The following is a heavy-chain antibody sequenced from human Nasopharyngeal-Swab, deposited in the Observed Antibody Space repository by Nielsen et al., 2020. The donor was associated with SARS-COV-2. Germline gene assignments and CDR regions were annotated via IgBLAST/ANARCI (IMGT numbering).Heavy chain of an antibody. V-gene: IGHV4-31*03. J-gene: IGHJ3*02. D-gene: IGHD3-3*01. CDR2: IYYSGST. CDR3: ASRPYDFWSGRSAFDI. CDR1: GGSISSSSYY. Sequence: SETLSLTCTVSGGSISSSSYYWGWIRQPPGKGLEWIGYIYYSGSTYYNPSLKSRVTISVDTSKNQFSLKLSSVTAADTAVYYCASRPYDFWSGRSAFDIWGQGTMVTVSS.